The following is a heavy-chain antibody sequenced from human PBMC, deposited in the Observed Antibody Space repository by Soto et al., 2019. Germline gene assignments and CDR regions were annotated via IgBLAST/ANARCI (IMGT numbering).Heavy chain of an antibody. CDR1: GYTFSDYF. V-gene: IGHV1-2*02. D-gene: IGHD1-26*01. CDR3: ARIKWGLDYYSGMDV. J-gene: IGHJ6*02. CDR2: INPKTAAT. Sequence: QVQLVQPGAEVRKSGASVKVSCKASGYTFSDYFIQWLRQAPGQGLEWVAWINPKTAATNYAKKFQDRVTVTSDTYFSTAYLELTRLRPDDTALYYCARIKWGLDYYSGMDVWGQGTAVSVSS.